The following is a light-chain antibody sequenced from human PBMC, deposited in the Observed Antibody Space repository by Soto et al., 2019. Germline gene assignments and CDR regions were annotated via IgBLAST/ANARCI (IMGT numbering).Light chain of an antibody. J-gene: IGKJ3*01. V-gene: IGKV3-20*01. CDR2: AAS. Sequence: EIVLTQSPGTLSLSTGERATLSCRASQTLSTNSLAWYQQRLGQTPRLLIYAASTRDTDIPDRFNGSGSGTDFALTISRLEPEDFALYYCQQYDASPLTFDPGTKVDVK. CDR3: QQYDASPLT. CDR1: QTLSTNS.